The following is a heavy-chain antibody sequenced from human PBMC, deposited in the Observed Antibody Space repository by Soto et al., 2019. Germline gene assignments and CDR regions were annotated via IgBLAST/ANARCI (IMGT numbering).Heavy chain of an antibody. Sequence: ASVKVSCKASGGTFSSYAISWVRQAPGQGLEWMGGIIPIFGTTNYAQKFQGRVTITADESTSTAYMELSSLRSEDTAVYYCASARGYSYGSQGHFDYWGQGTLVTVSS. CDR2: IIPIFGTT. CDR3: ASARGYSYGSQGHFDY. V-gene: IGHV1-69*13. CDR1: GGTFSSYA. D-gene: IGHD5-18*01. J-gene: IGHJ4*02.